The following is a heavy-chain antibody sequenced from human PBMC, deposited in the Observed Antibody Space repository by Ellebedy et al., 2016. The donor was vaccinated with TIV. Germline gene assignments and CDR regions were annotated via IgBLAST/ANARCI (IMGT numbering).Heavy chain of an antibody. CDR2: ISWNSGTI. D-gene: IGHD6-19*01. V-gene: IGHV3-9*01. CDR3: AKENSGWYPRGAFDI. J-gene: IGHJ3*02. Sequence: SLKISCAASGFTFDDYAMHWVRQAPGKGLEWVSGISWNSGTIAYADSVKGRFTISRDNAKNSLYLQMSSLRAEDTALYYCAKENSGWYPRGAFDIWGQGTMVTVSS. CDR1: GFTFDDYA.